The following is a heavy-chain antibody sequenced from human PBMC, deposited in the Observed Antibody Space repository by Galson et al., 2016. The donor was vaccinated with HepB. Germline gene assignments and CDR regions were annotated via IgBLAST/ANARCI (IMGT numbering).Heavy chain of an antibody. CDR1: GGSISTYY. CDR3: ARDSAGSFDL. J-gene: IGHJ2*01. D-gene: IGHD3-10*01. V-gene: IGHV4-59*01. Sequence: ETLSLTCTVSGGSISTYYWNWIRQPPGKGLEWIGYIYYSGSTNYNPSLKSRVTLSVDTSKNQFSLKLTAVTAADTAVYYCARDSAGSFDLWGRGTLVTVSS. CDR2: IYYSGST.